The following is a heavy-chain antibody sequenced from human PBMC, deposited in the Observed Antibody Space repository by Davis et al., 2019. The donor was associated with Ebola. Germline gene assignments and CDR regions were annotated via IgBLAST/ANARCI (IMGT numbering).Heavy chain of an antibody. J-gene: IGHJ4*02. Sequence: SETLSLTCAVYGGSFSGYYWGWIRQPPGKGLEWIGEINHSGSTNYNPSLKSRVTISVDTSKNQFSLKLSSVTAADTAVYYCARALYYYDSSGYYSYWGQGTLVTVSS. V-gene: IGHV4-34*01. CDR1: GGSFSGYY. D-gene: IGHD3-22*01. CDR2: INHSGST. CDR3: ARALYYYDSSGYYSY.